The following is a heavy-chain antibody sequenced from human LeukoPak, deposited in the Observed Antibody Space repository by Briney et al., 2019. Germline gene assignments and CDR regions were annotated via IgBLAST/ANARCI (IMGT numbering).Heavy chain of an antibody. CDR1: GFTFSSYG. D-gene: IGHD6-13*01. Sequence: PGGSLRLSCAASGFTFSSYGMHWVRQAPGKGLEWVAIISYDGSDKYYADSVKGRFTISRDNSKNTLYPQMNSLRTEDTAVYYCAKDRGSSWYLYYFDDWGQGTLVTVSS. CDR2: ISYDGSDK. J-gene: IGHJ4*02. CDR3: AKDRGSSWYLYYFDD. V-gene: IGHV3-30*18.